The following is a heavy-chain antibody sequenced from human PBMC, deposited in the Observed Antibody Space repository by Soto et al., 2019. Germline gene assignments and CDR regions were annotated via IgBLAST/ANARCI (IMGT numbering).Heavy chain of an antibody. CDR3: TTEAPGGSNFDY. D-gene: IGHD2-15*01. V-gene: IGHV3-15*01. J-gene: IGHJ4*02. CDR1: GFTFSHAW. Sequence: GGSLRLSFAASGFTFSHAWMSWVRQAPGKGLEWVGRVRSKSDGGTTDYAAPVKGRFTISRDDSKNTLYLQMNSLKTEDTAVYYCTTEAPGGSNFDYWGQGTLVTVSS. CDR2: VRSKSDGGTT.